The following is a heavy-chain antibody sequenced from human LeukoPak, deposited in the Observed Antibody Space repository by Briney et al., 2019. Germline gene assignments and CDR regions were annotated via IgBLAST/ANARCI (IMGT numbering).Heavy chain of an antibody. CDR2: IYSGDRT. J-gene: IGHJ4*02. CDR1: GFTVSSNY. CDR3: ASGSTSGGYRLAY. Sequence: GGSLRLSCAVSGFTVSSNYMSWVRQAPGKGLEWVSVIYSGDRTNYADSVKGRFTIPRDNSKNTLYLQMNSLRVEDTAVYYCASGSTSGGYRLAYWGQGTLVTVSS. V-gene: IGHV3-53*01. D-gene: IGHD3-22*01.